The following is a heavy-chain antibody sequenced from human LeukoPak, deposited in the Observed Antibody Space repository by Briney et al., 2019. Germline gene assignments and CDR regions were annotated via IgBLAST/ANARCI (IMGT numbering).Heavy chain of an antibody. D-gene: IGHD6-19*01. V-gene: IGHV4-59*11. CDR3: ARINSGWYLDY. CDR2: IYYSGTT. CDR1: GGSISSHY. J-gene: IGHJ4*02. Sequence: SETLSLTCTVPGGSISSHYWSWIRQPPGKGLEYIGYIYYSGTTYYNPSLKSRVTISVDRSKNQFSLKLTSVTAADTAVYYCARINSGWYLDYWGQGTLVTVSS.